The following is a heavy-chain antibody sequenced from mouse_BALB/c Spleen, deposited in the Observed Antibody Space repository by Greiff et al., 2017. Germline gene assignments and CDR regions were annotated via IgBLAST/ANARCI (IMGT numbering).Heavy chain of an antibody. CDR1: GYTFTSYV. CDR3: ARYDYYGSSYYAMDY. Sequence: VQLQQSGPELVKPGASVKMSCKASGYTFTSYVMHWVKQKPGQGLEWIGYINPYNDGTKYNEKFKGKATLTSDKSSSTAYMELSSLTSEDSAVYYCARYDYYGSSYYAMDYRGQGTSVTVSS. CDR2: INPYNDGT. D-gene: IGHD1-1*01. V-gene: IGHV1-14*01. J-gene: IGHJ4*01.